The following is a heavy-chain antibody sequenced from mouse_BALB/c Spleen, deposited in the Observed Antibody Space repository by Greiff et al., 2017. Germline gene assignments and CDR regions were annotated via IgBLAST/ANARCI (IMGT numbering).Heavy chain of an antibody. CDR3: AREPYGNYPAWFAY. CDR1: GFSLTSYG. V-gene: IGHV2-9*02. D-gene: IGHD2-1*01. J-gene: IGHJ3*01. Sequence: VQRVESGPGLVAPSQSLSITCTVSGFSLTSYGVHWVRQPPGKGLEWLGVIWAGGSTNYNSALMSRLSISKDNSKSQVFLKMNSLQTDDTAMYYCAREPYGNYPAWFAYWGQGTLVTVSA. CDR2: IWAGGST.